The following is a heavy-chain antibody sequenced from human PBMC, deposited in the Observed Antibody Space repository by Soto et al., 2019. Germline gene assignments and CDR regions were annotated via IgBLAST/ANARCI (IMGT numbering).Heavy chain of an antibody. CDR2: LNPNGGST. J-gene: IGHJ4*02. Sequence: GASVKVSCKASGYTFTNSYIHWVRQAPGQGLEWMALLNPNGGSTNYAQNFQGRVTVTRDTSKNTLYLQMNSLRAEDTAVYYCAKAESGLAGWGQGTLVTVSS. V-gene: IGHV1-46*01. CDR1: GYTFTNSY. CDR3: AKAESGLAG. D-gene: IGHD5-12*01.